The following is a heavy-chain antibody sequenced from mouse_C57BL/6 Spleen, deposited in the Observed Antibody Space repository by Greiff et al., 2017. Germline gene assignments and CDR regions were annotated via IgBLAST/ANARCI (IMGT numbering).Heavy chain of an antibody. CDR1: GFTFSDYY. D-gene: IGHD1-1*01. V-gene: IGHV5-12*01. CDR3: ERPVWYYGSSSYAMDY. J-gene: IGHJ4*01. Sequence: EVMLVESGGGLVQPGGSLKLSCAASGFTFSDYYMYWVRQTPEKRLEWVAYISNGGGSTYYPDTVKGRFTISRDNAKNTLYLQMRRLKSEDTAMYYWERPVWYYGSSSYAMDYWGQGTSVTVSA. CDR2: ISNGGGST.